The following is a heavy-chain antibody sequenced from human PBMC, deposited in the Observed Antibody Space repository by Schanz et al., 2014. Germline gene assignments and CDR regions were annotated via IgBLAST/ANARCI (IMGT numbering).Heavy chain of an antibody. CDR1: GFTFSDAW. V-gene: IGHV3-15*01. J-gene: IGHJ4*02. D-gene: IGHD6-19*01. Sequence: EVQLVESGGGLVKPGGSLRLSCAASGFTFSDAWMTWVRQAPGKGLEWVGRIKSKTDGGTTDYAAPVKGRFTISRDDSKNTLLLQMNSLKTEDTDVYYCTTYCDGGCAIDNWGQGALVTVSS. CDR2: IKSKTDGGTT. CDR3: TTYCDGGCAIDN.